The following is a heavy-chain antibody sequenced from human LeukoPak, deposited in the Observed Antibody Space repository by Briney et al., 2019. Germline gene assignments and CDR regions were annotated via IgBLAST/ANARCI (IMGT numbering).Heavy chain of an antibody. D-gene: IGHD2-15*01. CDR1: GYTFTSYY. J-gene: IGHJ4*02. CDR3: ASGDCSGGSCYSIIDY. Sequence: GASVKVSCKASGYTFTSYYTHWVRQAPGQGLEWMGIINPSGGSTSYAQKFQGRVTMTRDTSTSTVYMELSSLRSEDTAVYYCASGDCSGGSCYSIIDYWGQGTLVTVSS. V-gene: IGHV1-46*01. CDR2: INPSGGST.